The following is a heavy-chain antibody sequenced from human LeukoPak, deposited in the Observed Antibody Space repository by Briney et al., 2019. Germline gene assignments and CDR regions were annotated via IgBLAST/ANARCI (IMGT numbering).Heavy chain of an antibody. D-gene: IGHD3-22*01. J-gene: IGHJ6*03. V-gene: IGHV4-34*01. CDR3: ARGAVTGITVIVGAYYMDV. CDR2: INHSGST. CDR1: GGSISDYY. Sequence: SETLSLTCTVSGGSISDYYWSWIRQPPGKGLEWIGEINHSGSTNYNPSLKSRVTISVDTSKNQFSLKLSSVTAADTAVYYCARGAVTGITVIVGAYYMDVWGKGTSVTVSS.